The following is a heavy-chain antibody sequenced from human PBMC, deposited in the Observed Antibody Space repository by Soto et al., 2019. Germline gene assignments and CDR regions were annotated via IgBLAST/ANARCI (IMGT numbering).Heavy chain of an antibody. CDR2: IYYSGST. V-gene: IGHV4-31*03. D-gene: IGHD3-22*01. J-gene: IGHJ4*02. CDR1: GGSISSGGYY. Sequence: SETLCLPCTVSGGSISSGGYYWSWIRQHPGKGLEWIGYIYYSGSTYYNPSLKCRVTISVDTSKNQFSLTLSSVTAADTAVYYCARVALDYDGSSGYWDVWGQGTMVSVSS. CDR3: ARVALDYDGSSGYWDV.